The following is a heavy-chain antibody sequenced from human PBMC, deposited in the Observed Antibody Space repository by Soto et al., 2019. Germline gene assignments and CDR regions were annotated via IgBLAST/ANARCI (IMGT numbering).Heavy chain of an antibody. CDR3: AKDYKTIVVTNNWFDP. Sequence: PGGSLRLSCAASGFTFSSYAMSWVRQAPGKGLEWVSAISGSGGSTYYADSVKGRFTISRDNSKNTLYLQMNSLRAEDTAVYYCAKDYKTIVVTNNWFDPWGQGTLVTVSS. D-gene: IGHD3-22*01. CDR2: ISGSGGST. V-gene: IGHV3-23*01. CDR1: GFTFSSYA. J-gene: IGHJ5*02.